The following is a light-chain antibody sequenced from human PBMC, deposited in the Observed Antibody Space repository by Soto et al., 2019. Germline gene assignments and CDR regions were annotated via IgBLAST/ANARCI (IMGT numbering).Light chain of an antibody. CDR3: AAWDDSLNGFV. J-gene: IGLJ1*01. V-gene: IGLV1-44*01. Sequence: QSVLTQPPSASGTPGQRVTISCSGSSSNIGGNTVSWYQQLPGTAPKLLIHTNDQRPSGVPDRSSGSKSGTSASLAISGLQSEDEADYCCAAWDDSLNGFVFGTGTKLTVL. CDR1: SSNIGGNT. CDR2: TND.